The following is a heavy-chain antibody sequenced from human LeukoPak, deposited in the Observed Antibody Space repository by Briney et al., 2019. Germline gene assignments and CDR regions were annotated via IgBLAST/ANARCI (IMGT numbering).Heavy chain of an antibody. CDR1: GGSISSGGYY. Sequence: SQTLPLTCTVSGGSISSGGYYWSWIRQRPGKGLEWIGYVYSSGSTNYNPSLVSRVTISLDTSKNQFSLKLSSVTAADTAVYYCARGPASFDYWGQGTLVTVSS. D-gene: IGHD1-14*01. CDR3: ARGPASFDY. J-gene: IGHJ4*02. CDR2: VYSSGST. V-gene: IGHV4-31*03.